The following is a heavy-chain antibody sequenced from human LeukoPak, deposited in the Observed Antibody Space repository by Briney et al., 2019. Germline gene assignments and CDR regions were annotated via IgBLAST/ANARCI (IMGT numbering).Heavy chain of an antibody. J-gene: IGHJ3*02. V-gene: IGHV7-4-1*02. Sequence: ASVKVSCKASGYTFTSYAMNWVRQAPGQGLEWMGWINTNTGNPTYAQGFTGRFVFSLDTSVSTAYLQISSLKAEDTAVYYCARPDDSSGYYYDAFDIWGQGTMVTVSS. CDR3: ARPDDSSGYYYDAFDI. D-gene: IGHD3-22*01. CDR1: GYTFTSYA. CDR2: INTNTGNP.